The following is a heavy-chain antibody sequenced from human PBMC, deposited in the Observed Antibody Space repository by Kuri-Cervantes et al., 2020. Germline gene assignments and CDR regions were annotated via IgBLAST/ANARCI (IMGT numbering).Heavy chain of an antibody. V-gene: IGHV1-18*01. CDR2: ISAYNGNT. D-gene: IGHD3-10*01. Sequence: ASVKVSRKASGYTFTSYGISWVRQAPGQGLEWMGWISAYNGNTNYAQKLQGRVTMTTDTSTSTAYMELRSLRSDDTAVYYCARGGKYGSGSYGGHYYYYGMDVWGQGTTVTVSS. CDR3: ARGGKYGSGSYGGHYYYYGMDV. CDR1: GYTFTSYG. J-gene: IGHJ6*02.